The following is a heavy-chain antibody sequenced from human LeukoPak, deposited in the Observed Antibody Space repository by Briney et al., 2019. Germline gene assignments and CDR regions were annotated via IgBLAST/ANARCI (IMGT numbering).Heavy chain of an antibody. D-gene: IGHD3-16*02. Sequence: GGSLRLSCAASGFTFSTYWMPWVRQAPGKGLMWVSRMNSGGSTINYADSVKGRFTISRDNAKNTLYLQMDSLRAEDTAMYYCATAGSYRFDHWGQGTLVTVSS. J-gene: IGHJ4*02. CDR2: MNSGGSTI. CDR1: GFTFSTYW. CDR3: ATAGSYRFDH. V-gene: IGHV3-74*01.